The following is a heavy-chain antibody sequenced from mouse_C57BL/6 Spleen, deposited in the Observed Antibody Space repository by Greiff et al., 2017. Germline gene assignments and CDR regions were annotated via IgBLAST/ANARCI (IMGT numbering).Heavy chain of an antibody. J-gene: IGHJ3*01. CDR2: IWTGGGT. CDR1: GFSLTSYA. D-gene: IGHD3-2*02. Sequence: VKLQQSGPGLVAPSQSLSITCTVSGFSLTSYAISWVRQPPGKGLEWLGVIWTGGGTNYNSALKSRLSISKDNSKSQVFLKMNSLQTDDTARYYCARNLDSSGYAWFAYWGQGTLVTVSA. CDR3: ARNLDSSGYAWFAY. V-gene: IGHV2-9-1*01.